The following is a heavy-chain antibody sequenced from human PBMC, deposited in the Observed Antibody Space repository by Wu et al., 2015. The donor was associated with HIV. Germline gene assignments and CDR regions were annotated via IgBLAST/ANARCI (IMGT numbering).Heavy chain of an antibody. CDR1: GYSFTSYE. CDR3: ARDFHRNYYYMDV. J-gene: IGHJ6*03. V-gene: IGHV1-18*01. CDR2: ISAYNGNT. Sequence: QVQLVQSGVEVKKPGASVKVSCKTSGYSFTSYEINWVRQAPGQGLEWMGWISAYNGNTNYAQKLQGRVTMTTDTPTSTAYMELRSLRSDDTAVYYCARDFHRNYYYMDVWGKGTTVTVSS.